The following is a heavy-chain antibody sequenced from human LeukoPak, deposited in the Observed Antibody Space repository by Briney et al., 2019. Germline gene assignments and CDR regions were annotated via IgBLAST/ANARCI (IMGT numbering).Heavy chain of an antibody. J-gene: IGHJ6*04. CDR3: ARGHHGLEV. CDR1: GLTFSDYY. CDR2: ISTSSSDT. Sequence: NPRGSLRLSCAVSGLTFSDYYMTWIRQAPGKGLEWVSYISTSSSDTKYAVSVKGRFTISRDNAKNSLYLHMNSLRAEDTAVYYCARGHHGLEVWGKGTTVTVSS. V-gene: IGHV3-11*06.